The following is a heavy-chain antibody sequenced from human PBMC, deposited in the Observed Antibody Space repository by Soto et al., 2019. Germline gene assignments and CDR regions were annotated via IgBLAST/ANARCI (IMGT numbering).Heavy chain of an antibody. CDR2: INHSGST. J-gene: IGHJ4*02. CDR1: GGHIGSYY. Sequence: SETLSLTSPVSGGHIGSYYWSWIRQPPGKGLEWIGEINHSGSTNYNPSLKSRVTISVDTSKNQFSLKLSSVTAADTAVYYCATRIAAAGTGHWGQGTLVTVSS. V-gene: IGHV4-34*01. D-gene: IGHD6-13*01. CDR3: ATRIAAAGTGH.